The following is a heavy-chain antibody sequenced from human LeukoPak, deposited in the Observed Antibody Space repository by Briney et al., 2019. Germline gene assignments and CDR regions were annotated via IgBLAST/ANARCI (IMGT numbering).Heavy chain of an antibody. CDR3: ARVTVAGTYPDH. J-gene: IGHJ4*02. CDR2: IIPILGIA. V-gene: IGHV1-69*04. Sequence: SVKVSCKASGYTFTGYYMHWVRQAPGQGLEWMGRIIPILGIANYAQKFQGRVTITADKSTSTAYMELSSLRSEDTAVYYCARVTVAGTYPDHWGQGTLVTVSS. D-gene: IGHD6-19*01. CDR1: GYTFTGYY.